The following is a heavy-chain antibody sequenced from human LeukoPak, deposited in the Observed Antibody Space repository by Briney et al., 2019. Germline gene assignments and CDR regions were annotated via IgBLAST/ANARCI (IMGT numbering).Heavy chain of an antibody. V-gene: IGHV4-4*07. CDR2: IYASGTT. J-gene: IGHJ6*03. Sequence: PSETLSLTCTVSGGSISSYYWSWIRQPAGKGVEWIGRIYASGTTNYNPSLKSRVTISEDKSKNQFSLKLTSVTAADTAVYYCARDSPYYYYYYMDVWGKGTTVTVSS. CDR3: ARDSPYYYYYYMDV. CDR1: GGSISSYY.